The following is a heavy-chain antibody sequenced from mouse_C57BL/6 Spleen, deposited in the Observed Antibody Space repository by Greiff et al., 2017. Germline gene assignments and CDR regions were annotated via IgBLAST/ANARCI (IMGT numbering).Heavy chain of an antibody. V-gene: IGHV3-1*01. CDR1: GYSITSGYD. D-gene: IGHD2-4*01. J-gene: IGHJ3*01. CDR2: ISYSGST. CDR3: ARGYDYAWFAY. Sequence: VQLQQSGPGMVKPSQSLSLTCTVTGYSITSGYDWHWIRHFPGNKLEWMGYISYSGSTTYNPSLKSRISITHDTSKNHFFLKLNSVTTEDTATYYCARGYDYAWFAYWGQGTLVTVSA.